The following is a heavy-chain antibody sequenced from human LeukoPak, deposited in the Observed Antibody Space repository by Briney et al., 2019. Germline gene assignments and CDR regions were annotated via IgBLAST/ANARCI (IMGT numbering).Heavy chain of an antibody. CDR1: GFTFSSYA. Sequence: GGSLRLSCATSGFTFSSYALTWVRQAPGMGLEWVSAISGSGDTTYYADSVKGRFTISRDNSKDTLYLQMNSLRAEDTAVYYCARDLDGTGRFDYWGQGTLVTVSS. J-gene: IGHJ4*02. CDR3: ARDLDGTGRFDY. V-gene: IGHV3-23*01. D-gene: IGHD1-1*01. CDR2: ISGSGDTT.